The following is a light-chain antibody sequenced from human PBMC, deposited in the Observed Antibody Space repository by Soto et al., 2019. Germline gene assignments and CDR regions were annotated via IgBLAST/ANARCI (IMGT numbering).Light chain of an antibody. J-gene: IGLJ2*01. Sequence: QSALTQPASVSGSLGQSITISCTGSSSDVGGYNFVSWYQQHPGKAPKLMIYDVSNRPSGVSNRFSGSKSGNTASLTISGLQAEDEADYHCTSYSGSSSYVLFGGGTKLTGL. CDR1: SSDVGGYNF. CDR3: TSYSGSSSYVL. V-gene: IGLV2-14*01. CDR2: DVS.